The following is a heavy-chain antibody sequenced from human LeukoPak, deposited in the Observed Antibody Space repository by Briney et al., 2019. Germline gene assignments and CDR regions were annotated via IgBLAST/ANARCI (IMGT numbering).Heavy chain of an antibody. J-gene: IGHJ4*02. CDR3: ARDRPGYCTNGVCYAPLHY. CDR1: GFTFSSYS. D-gene: IGHD2-8*01. CDR2: ISSSSSYV. V-gene: IGHV3-21*01. Sequence: PGGSLRLSCAASGFTFSSYSMNWGRQAPGKGLEWVSSISSSSSYVYYADSVKGRFTISRDNAKNSLYLQMNSLRAEDTAVYYCARDRPGYCTNGVCYAPLHYWGQGTLVTVSS.